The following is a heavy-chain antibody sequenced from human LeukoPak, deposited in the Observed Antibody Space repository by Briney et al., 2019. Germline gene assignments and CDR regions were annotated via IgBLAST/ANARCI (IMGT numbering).Heavy chain of an antibody. CDR3: ARGDYDILTGYYEYFDF. Sequence: SETLSLTCAVCGYFISRGYYCGWIRQPPGKGLEWIGSLYHSGSTYYNPSLETRVTISIDTSKNHFSVNVSSVTGADTCVYFCARGDYDILTGYYEYFDFWDRGTGVTVST. CDR1: GYFISRGYY. V-gene: IGHV4-38-2*01. J-gene: IGHJ4*02. D-gene: IGHD3-9*01. CDR2: LYHSGST.